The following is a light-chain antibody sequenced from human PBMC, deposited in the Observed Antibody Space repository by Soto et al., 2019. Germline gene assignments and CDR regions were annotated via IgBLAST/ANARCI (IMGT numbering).Light chain of an antibody. Sequence: IGLKQSLGTLSLSPGERAPFSCRASQSVSSNYLAWYQQKPGQAPRLLIYDASDRATGIPGRFSGSWSGTDFTLTIISLEPEDFAVYYCQQRSKGLTFGGGTIVDIK. J-gene: IGKJ4*01. V-gene: IGKV3D-20*02. CDR2: DAS. CDR3: QQRSKGLT. CDR1: QSVSSNY.